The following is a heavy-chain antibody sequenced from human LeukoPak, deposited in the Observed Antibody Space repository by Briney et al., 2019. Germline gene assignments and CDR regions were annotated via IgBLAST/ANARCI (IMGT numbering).Heavy chain of an antibody. CDR3: ARDGSMVRGVIMTNFDY. Sequence: GGSLRLSCAASGFTFSSYSMNWVRQAPGKGLEWVSYISSSSSTIYYADSVKGRFTISRDNAKNSLYLQMNSLRAEDTAVYYCARDGSMVRGVIMTNFDYWGQGTLVTVSS. CDR1: GFTFSSYS. CDR2: ISSSSSTI. J-gene: IGHJ4*02. D-gene: IGHD3-10*01. V-gene: IGHV3-48*04.